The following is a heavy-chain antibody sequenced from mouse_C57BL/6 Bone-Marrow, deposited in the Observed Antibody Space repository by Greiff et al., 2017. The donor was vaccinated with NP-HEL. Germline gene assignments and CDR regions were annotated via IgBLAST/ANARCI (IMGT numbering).Heavy chain of an antibody. Sequence: QVQLKESGAELVKPGASVKLSCKASGYTFTSYWMHWVKQRPGRGLEWIGRIDPNSGGTKYNEKFQSKATLTVDKPSSTAYMQLSSLTSEDSAVYDCARDYGSSHWYFEGWGTGTTVTVAS. CDR3: ARDYGSSHWYFEG. J-gene: IGHJ1*03. CDR2: IDPNSGGT. D-gene: IGHD1-1*01. V-gene: IGHV1-72*01. CDR1: GYTFTSYW.